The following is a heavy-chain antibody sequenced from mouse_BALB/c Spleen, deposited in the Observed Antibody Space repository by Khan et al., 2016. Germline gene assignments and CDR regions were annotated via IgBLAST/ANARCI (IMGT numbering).Heavy chain of an antibody. J-gene: IGHJ3*01. CDR1: GFDFSRYW. Sequence: EVKLLESGGGLVQPGGSLKLSCAASGFDFSRYWMNWVRQAPGKGLEWIGEINPDSSTINYTPYLKDKFIISRDNAKNTMYLQMSKVRYEDTALYYCARPDDYAWFAYWGQGTLVTVSA. CDR2: INPDSSTI. V-gene: IGHV4-1*02. CDR3: ARPDDYAWFAY. D-gene: IGHD1-1*01.